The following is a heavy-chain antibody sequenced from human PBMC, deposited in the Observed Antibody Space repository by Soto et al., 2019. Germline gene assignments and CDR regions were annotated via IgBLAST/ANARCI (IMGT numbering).Heavy chain of an antibody. D-gene: IGHD5-18*01. CDR1: GGSFSGYY. Sequence: SXTLSLTCAVYGGSFSGYYWSWIRQPPGKGLEWIGSIYHSGSTYYNPSLKSRVTISVDTSKNQFSLKLSSVTAADTAVYYCARSRIQLWLGDFDYWGQGTLVTVSS. J-gene: IGHJ4*02. CDR3: ARSRIQLWLGDFDY. CDR2: IYHSGST. V-gene: IGHV4-34*01.